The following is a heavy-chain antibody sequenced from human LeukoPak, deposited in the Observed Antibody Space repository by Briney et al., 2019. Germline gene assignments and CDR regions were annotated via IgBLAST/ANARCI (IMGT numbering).Heavy chain of an antibody. Sequence: GGSLRLSCGASGFTFSTYAVGWVRQAPGKGLEWVSSISGTGGSTSYAASVKGRFTISRDQSKDTLYLQMNSLRAEDTALYYCVKEFWAAAGTVGLFDFWGLGTLVTVSS. D-gene: IGHD6-13*01. CDR3: VKEFWAAAGTVGLFDF. CDR1: GFTFSTYA. V-gene: IGHV3-23*01. J-gene: IGHJ4*02. CDR2: ISGTGGST.